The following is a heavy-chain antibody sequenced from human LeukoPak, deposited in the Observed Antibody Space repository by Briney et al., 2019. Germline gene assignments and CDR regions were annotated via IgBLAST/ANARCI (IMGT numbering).Heavy chain of an antibody. CDR1: GYTLTELS. CDR2: FDPEDGET. D-gene: IGHD3-9*01. V-gene: IGHV1-24*01. J-gene: IGHJ4*02. CDR3: ATAYDILTGFDY. Sequence: ASVKASCKVSGYTLTELSMHWVRQAPGKGLEWMGGFDPEDGETIYAQKFQGRVTMTEDTSTDTAYMELSSLRSEDTAVYYCATAYDILTGFDYWGQGTLVTVSS.